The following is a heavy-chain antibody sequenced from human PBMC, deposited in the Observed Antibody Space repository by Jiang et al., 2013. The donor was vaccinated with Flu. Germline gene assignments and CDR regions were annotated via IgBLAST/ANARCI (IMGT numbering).Heavy chain of an antibody. CDR3: ARHRGWSGSYAFDI. CDR2: IYYSGNT. D-gene: IGHD3-3*01. J-gene: IGHJ3*02. CDR1: GDSISTYY. V-gene: IGHV4-59*08. Sequence: GLVKPPETLSLTCTVSGDSISTYYWNWIRQPPGKGLEWIGSIYYSGNTYYNPSLKSRVIMSVDTSKNQFSLKLSSVTAADTAVYYCARHRGWSGSYAFDIWGQGTMVTVSS.